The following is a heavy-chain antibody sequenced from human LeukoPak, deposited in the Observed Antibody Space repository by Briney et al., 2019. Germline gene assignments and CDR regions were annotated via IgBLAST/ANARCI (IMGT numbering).Heavy chain of an antibody. V-gene: IGHV4-4*02. D-gene: IGHD3-9*01. CDR3: ARVVTDYDILTGYFKVDAFDI. CDR2: IYHSGST. CDR1: GGSISSSNW. J-gene: IGHJ3*02. Sequence: PSETLSLTCAVSGGSISSSNWWSWVRQPPGKGLEWIGEIYHSGSTNYNPSLKSRVTISVDKSKNQFSLKLSSVTAADTAVYYCARVVTDYDILTGYFKVDAFDIWGQGTMVTVSS.